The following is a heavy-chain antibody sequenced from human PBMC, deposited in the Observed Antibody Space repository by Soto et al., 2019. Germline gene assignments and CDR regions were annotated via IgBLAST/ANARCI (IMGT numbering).Heavy chain of an antibody. CDR2: IYWDGDK. V-gene: IGHV2-5*02. CDR3: AQYGDSSGCIDY. Sequence: QITLKESGPTLVKPTQPLTLTCTFSGFSLSTSGVGVGWIRQPPGKALEWLALIYWDGDKRYSPSLKSRLTITKDTTKNQVVLTMTNMDPVDTATYYCAQYGDSSGCIDYWGQGTLVTVSS. J-gene: IGHJ4*02. D-gene: IGHD6-19*01. CDR1: GFSLSTSGVG.